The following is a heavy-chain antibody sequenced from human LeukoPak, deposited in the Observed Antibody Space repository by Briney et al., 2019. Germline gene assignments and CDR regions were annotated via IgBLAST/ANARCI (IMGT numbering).Heavy chain of an antibody. CDR1: GFSFSNLA. Sequence: GGSLRLSRAASGFSFSNLAMGWVRQAPGKGLEWVSVISDSGGTTYYADSVKGRFTISRDNSRNTLYLQMNSLRVEDTAVYYCAKDARRSSGWYFFDHWGQGTLVTVSS. CDR2: ISDSGGTT. D-gene: IGHD6-19*01. J-gene: IGHJ4*02. V-gene: IGHV3-23*01. CDR3: AKDARRSSGWYFFDH.